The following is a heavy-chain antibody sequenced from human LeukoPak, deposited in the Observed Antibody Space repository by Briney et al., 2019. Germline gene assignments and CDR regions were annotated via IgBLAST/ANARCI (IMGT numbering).Heavy chain of an antibody. CDR3: ARGRMEGYCSGGSCYSPYFDY. V-gene: IGHV1-69*05. D-gene: IGHD2-15*01. J-gene: IGHJ4*02. CDR2: INPIFGTA. Sequence: SVKVSCKASGGTFSSYAISWVRQAPGQGLEWMGRINPIFGTANYAQKFQGRVTITTDESTSTAYMELSSLRSEDTAVYYCARGRMEGYCSGGSCYSPYFDYWGQGTLVTVSS. CDR1: GGTFSSYA.